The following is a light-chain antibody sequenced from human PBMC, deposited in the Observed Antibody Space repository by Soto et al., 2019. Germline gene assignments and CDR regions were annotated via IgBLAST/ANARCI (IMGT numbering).Light chain of an antibody. CDR3: QQSFTMPTT. V-gene: IGKV1-39*01. J-gene: IGKJ5*01. CDR1: QNIDIY. CDR2: GAS. Sequence: DIQMTQSPSSLSASVGDRVTITCRASQNIDIYLNWYQQKPGRAPKALIYGASTLQGGVPSRFSGSGSGTDFILSINSLQPEDFAVYYCQQSFTMPTTFGQGTLLETK.